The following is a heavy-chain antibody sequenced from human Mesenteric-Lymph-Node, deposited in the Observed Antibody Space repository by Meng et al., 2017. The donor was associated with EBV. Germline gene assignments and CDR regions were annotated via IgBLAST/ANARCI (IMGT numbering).Heavy chain of an antibody. CDR3: ATTSEVTTTWFDP. CDR1: GYSISSSHW. CDR2: IHYTGST. Sequence: QLQLQESDSRLVKPSQTLSLTCAVFGYSISSSHWWVWIRQPPGKGLEWIGYIHYTGSTYYNPSLKSRVTMSVDTSKNQFSLNLSSVTAVDTAIYYCATTSEVTTTWFDPWGQGTLVTVSA. V-gene: IGHV4-28*02. D-gene: IGHD2-21*02. J-gene: IGHJ5*02.